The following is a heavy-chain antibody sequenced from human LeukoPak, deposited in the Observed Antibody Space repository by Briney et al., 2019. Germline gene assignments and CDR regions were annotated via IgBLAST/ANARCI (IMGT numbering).Heavy chain of an antibody. CDR3: AKSKEDCCGSFDP. V-gene: IGHV3-23*01. CDR1: GFTFSSYA. D-gene: IGHD2-15*01. J-gene: IGHJ5*02. Sequence: GGSLRLSCAASGFTFSSYAMSWGRQAPGKGLEWVSAISGSGGSTYYADSVRGRFIISRDNSKNTLYLQMSSLRAEDTAVYYCAKSKEDCCGSFDPWGQGTLVTVSS. CDR2: ISGSGGST.